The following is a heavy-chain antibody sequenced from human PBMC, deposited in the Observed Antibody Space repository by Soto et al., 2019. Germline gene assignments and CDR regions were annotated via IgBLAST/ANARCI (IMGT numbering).Heavy chain of an antibody. CDR1: GGSISSGGYH. D-gene: IGHD6-13*01. CDR3: TTWYFLNY. CDR2: IYYNGRS. Sequence: PSETLSLTCTVSGGSISSGGYHWTWIRQHPGKGLEWIGYIYYNGRSYYNPSLKSRVTISVDTSKSQFSLNLSSVTAADTAVYFCTTWYFLNYWGQGTLVTVSS. V-gene: IGHV4-31*03. J-gene: IGHJ4*02.